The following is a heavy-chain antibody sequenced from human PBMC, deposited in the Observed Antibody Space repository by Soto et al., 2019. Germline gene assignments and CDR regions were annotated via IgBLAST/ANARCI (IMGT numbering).Heavy chain of an antibody. CDR3: AMGEVDTAPFDP. CDR1: GYTFTGYY. D-gene: IGHD5-18*01. Sequence: QVQLVQSGAEVKKPGASVKVSCKASGYTFTGYYMHWVRQAPGQGLEWMGWINPNSGNTKKVQKFQGRVIMTSDTSIRTAYMEPSRLTSDATDVYYCAMGEVDTAPFDPWGQGTLVTVSS. J-gene: IGHJ5*02. V-gene: IGHV1-2*02. CDR2: INPNSGNT.